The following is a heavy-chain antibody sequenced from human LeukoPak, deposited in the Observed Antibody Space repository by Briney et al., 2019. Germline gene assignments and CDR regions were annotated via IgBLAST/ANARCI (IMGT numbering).Heavy chain of an antibody. CDR3: AKGGMIVVSWFDP. J-gene: IGHJ5*02. D-gene: IGHD3-22*01. Sequence: QAGGSLRLSCAASGFTFSSYGMHWVRQAPGKGLEWVAFIRYDGSNKYYADSVKGRFTISRDSSKNTLYLQMNSLRAEDTAVYYCAKGGMIVVSWFDPWGQGTLVTVSS. CDR2: IRYDGSNK. CDR1: GFTFSSYG. V-gene: IGHV3-30*02.